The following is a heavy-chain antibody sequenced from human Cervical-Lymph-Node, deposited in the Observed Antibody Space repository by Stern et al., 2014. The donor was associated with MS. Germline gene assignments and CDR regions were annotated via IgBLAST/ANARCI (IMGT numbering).Heavy chain of an antibody. Sequence: QVQLQESGPGLVKPSQTLPLTCTVSGGSISSTGHYWSWIRQNPGKGLEWIGYIHYRGSTYYNPSLKSRGTISVDTSKNQFSLNLTSVTAADTALYYCARSDRLWGSFDYWGQGRLVTVSS. D-gene: IGHD3-16*01. CDR2: IHYRGST. CDR3: ARSDRLWGSFDY. J-gene: IGHJ4*02. CDR1: GGSISSTGHY. V-gene: IGHV4-31*03.